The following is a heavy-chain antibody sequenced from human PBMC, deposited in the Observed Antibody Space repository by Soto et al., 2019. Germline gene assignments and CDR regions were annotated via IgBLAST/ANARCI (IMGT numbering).Heavy chain of an antibody. V-gene: IGHV4-59*08. J-gene: IGHJ6*03. D-gene: IGHD2-2*01. Sequence: PSETLSLTCTFSGGYISSYYWSWIRQPPGKGLEWIGYIYYSGSTNYNPSLKSRVTISVDTSKNQFSLKLSSVTAADTAVYYCARIIVVPGYYYYYMDVWGKGTTVTVSS. CDR2: IYYSGST. CDR3: ARIIVVPGYYYYYMDV. CDR1: GGYISSYY.